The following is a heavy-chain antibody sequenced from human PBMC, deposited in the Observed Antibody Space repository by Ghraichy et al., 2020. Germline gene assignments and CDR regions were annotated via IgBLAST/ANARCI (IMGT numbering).Heavy chain of an antibody. D-gene: IGHD6-19*01. CDR2: ISTGQGNT. V-gene: IGHV1-3*04. CDR3: ARLSISAWYYDY. CDR1: GYTFTTYV. Sequence: ASVKVSCKASGYTFTTYVIHWVRQAPGQRLEWMGWISTGQGNTMYSQKFQGRVTITGDTSASTAYMELSSLTSEDTAVYYCARLSISAWYYDYWGQGTLVTVSS. J-gene: IGHJ4*02.